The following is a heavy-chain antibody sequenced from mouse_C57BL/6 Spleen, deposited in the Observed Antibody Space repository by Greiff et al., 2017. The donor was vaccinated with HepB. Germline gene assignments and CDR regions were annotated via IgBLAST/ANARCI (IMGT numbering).Heavy chain of an antibody. Sequence: QVQLQQPGAELVRPGSSVKLSCKASGYTFTSYWMHWVKQRPIQGLEWIGNIDPSDSETHYNQKFKDKATLTVDKSSSTAYMQLSSLTSEDSAVYYCAREEKVSLFAYWGQGTLVTVSA. J-gene: IGHJ3*01. CDR2: IDPSDSET. V-gene: IGHV1-52*01. CDR1: GYTFTSYW. CDR3: AREEKVSLFAY.